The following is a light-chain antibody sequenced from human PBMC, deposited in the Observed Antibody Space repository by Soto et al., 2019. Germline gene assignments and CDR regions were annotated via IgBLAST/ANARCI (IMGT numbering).Light chain of an antibody. CDR3: QQNNNWPRT. CDR1: QSVSTH. J-gene: IGKJ1*01. V-gene: IGKV3-15*01. CDR2: GAT. Sequence: EIVFTQSRATPCFSPRSRVTLSCRASQSVSTHLTWYQQKPGQAPRLLIHGATTRATGIPSRFSGTGSGTEFTLTISSLQSEDFAAYYCQQNNNWPRTFGQGTKVDIK.